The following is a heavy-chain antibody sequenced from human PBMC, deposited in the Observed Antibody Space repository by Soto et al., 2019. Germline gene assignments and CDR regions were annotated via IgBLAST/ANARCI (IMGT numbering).Heavy chain of an antibody. CDR3: ATYDYIGGIYLYTPKSFKH. CDR1: GYTFTSYG. Sequence: GASVKVSCKSSGYTFTSYGISWVRQAPGQGLEWMGWISAYNGNTNYAQKLQGRVTMTTDTSTSTAYMELRSLRSDDTAVYDCATYDYIGGIYLYTPKSFKHGAQATLVTVP. D-gene: IGHD3-16*01. J-gene: IGHJ1*01. CDR2: ISAYNGNT. V-gene: IGHV1-18*01.